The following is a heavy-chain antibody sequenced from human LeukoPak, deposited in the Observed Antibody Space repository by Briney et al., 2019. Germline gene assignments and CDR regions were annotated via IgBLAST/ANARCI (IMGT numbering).Heavy chain of an antibody. CDR2: ISSSSSTI. CDR3: ARDRGGIAAFSYYFDY. J-gene: IGHJ4*02. D-gene: IGHD6-13*01. V-gene: IGHV3-48*01. Sequence: GRSLRLSCTASGFTFSSYSMNWVRQAPGKGLEWVSYISSSSSTIYYADSVKGRFTISRDNAKNSLYLQMNSLRAEDTAVYYCARDRGGIAAFSYYFDYWGQGTLVTVSS. CDR1: GFTFSSYS.